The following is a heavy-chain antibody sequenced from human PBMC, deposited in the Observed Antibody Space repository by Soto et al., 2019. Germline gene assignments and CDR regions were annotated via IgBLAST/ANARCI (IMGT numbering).Heavy chain of an antibody. CDR2: ITGGGDST. CDR1: GFTFSSYA. CDR3: AKGGYSSSWYAGWWDY. J-gene: IGHJ4*02. D-gene: IGHD6-13*01. V-gene: IGHV3-23*01. Sequence: EVQLLESGGGLVQPGGSLRLSCAASGFTFSSYAMSWVRQGPGKGLEWVSAITGGGDSTYYADSVQGRITISRDNSKNTLYLHMNSLRAEDTAVYYCAKGGYSSSWYAGWWDYWGQGTLVTVSS.